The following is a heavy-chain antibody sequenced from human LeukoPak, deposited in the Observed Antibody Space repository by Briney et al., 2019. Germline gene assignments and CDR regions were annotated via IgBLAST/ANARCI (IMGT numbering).Heavy chain of an antibody. CDR1: GYSISSGYY. J-gene: IGHJ5*02. CDR3: GSHSSGSWWNWFDP. V-gene: IGHV4-38-2*01. Sequence: PSETLSLPCAVSGYSISSGYYWGWIRQPPGKGLERIGSIYHSGSTYYNPSLKSRVTISVDTSKNQFSLKLSSVTAADTAVYYCGSHSSGSWWNWFDPWGQGTLVTVSS. CDR2: IYHSGST. D-gene: IGHD6-19*01.